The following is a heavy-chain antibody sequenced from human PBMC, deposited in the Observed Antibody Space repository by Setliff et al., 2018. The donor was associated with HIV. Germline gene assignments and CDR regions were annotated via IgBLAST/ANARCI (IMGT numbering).Heavy chain of an antibody. V-gene: IGHV4-4*07. CDR3: ARQEGYCSSTSCYAGSFMGYYYMDV. Sequence: PSETLSLTCTVSGGSVSNYYWTWIRQSAGKGLEWIGHINTSGSTKYNPSLKSRLTMSLDTSKNQFSLKLSSVTAADTAVYYCARQEGYCSSTSCYAGSFMGYYYMDVWGKGTTVTVSS. CDR2: INTSGST. J-gene: IGHJ6*03. CDR1: GGSVSNYY. D-gene: IGHD2-2*01.